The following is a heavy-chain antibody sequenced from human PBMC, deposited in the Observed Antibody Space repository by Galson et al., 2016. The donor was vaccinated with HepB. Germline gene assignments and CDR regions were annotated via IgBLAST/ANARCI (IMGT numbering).Heavy chain of an antibody. CDR2: IWFDGTYN. D-gene: IGHD6-13*01. Sequence: SLRLSCAASGFHFSGYGMHWVRQAPGKGLEWVALIWFDGTYNYYADSVRGRFTISRDDSMNTVFLQMDSLRAEDTAVYYCARAGVSNWPDFDFWGQGALVTVSS. CDR1: GFHFSGYG. V-gene: IGHV3-33*01. CDR3: ARAGVSNWPDFDF. J-gene: IGHJ4*02.